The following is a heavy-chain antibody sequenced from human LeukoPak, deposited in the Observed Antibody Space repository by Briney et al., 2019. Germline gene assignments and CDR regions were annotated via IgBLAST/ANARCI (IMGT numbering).Heavy chain of an antibody. Sequence: ASVKVSCKASGYTFTSYDINWVRQATGQGLEWMGWMNPNSGNTGYAQKFQGRVTITRNTSISTAYMELSSLRSEDTAVYYCARGKTRLRLFPYYMDVWGKGTTVTVSS. J-gene: IGHJ6*03. V-gene: IGHV1-8*03. CDR1: GYTFTSYD. D-gene: IGHD4-17*01. CDR2: MNPNSGNT. CDR3: ARGKTRLRLFPYYMDV.